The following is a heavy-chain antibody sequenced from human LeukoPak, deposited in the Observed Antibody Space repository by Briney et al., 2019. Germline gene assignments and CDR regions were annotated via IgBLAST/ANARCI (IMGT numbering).Heavy chain of an antibody. CDR1: GGSISSYY. J-gene: IGHJ3*02. D-gene: IGHD1-26*01. CDR3: ARGEGAGAFDI. CDR2: IYYSGST. V-gene: IGHV4-59*01. Sequence: PSETLSLTCTVSGGSISSYYWSWIRQPPGKGLEWIGYIYYSGSTNYNPSLKSRVTISVDTSKNQFSLKLNSVTAADTAVYYCARGEGAGAFDIWGQGTMVTVSS.